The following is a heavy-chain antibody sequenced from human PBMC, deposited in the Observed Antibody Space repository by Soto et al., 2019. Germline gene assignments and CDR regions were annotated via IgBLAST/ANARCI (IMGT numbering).Heavy chain of an antibody. J-gene: IGHJ5*02. CDR2: VYYSGNT. CDR3: ARETYGDYVGYFDP. CDR1: GVSISNYY. V-gene: IGHV4-59*12. Sequence: PSETLSLTCTVSGVSISNYYWSWIRQPPGKALEWIGYVYYSGNTNYNPSLKSRVTISVDTSKNQFSLKLSSVTAADTAVYYCARETYGDYVGYFDPWGQGTLVTVSS. D-gene: IGHD4-17*01.